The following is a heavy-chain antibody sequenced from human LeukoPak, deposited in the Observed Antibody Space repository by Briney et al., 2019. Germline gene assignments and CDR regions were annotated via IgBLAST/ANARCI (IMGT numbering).Heavy chain of an antibody. CDR1: GYSFTSYW. V-gene: IGHV5-51*01. CDR2: IYPGDSDT. CDR3: ARTYYYDGSGSITFDY. J-gene: IGHJ4*02. Sequence: GESLKISCKGSGYSFTSYWIGWVRQMPGKGLEWMGIIYPGDSDTRYSPSFQGQVTISADKSISTAYLQWSSLKASDTAMYYCARTYYYDGSGSITFDYWGQGALVTVSS. D-gene: IGHD3-22*01.